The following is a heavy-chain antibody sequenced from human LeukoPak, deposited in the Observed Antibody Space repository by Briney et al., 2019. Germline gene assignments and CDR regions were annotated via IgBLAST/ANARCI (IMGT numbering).Heavy chain of an antibody. V-gene: IGHV1-69*13. D-gene: IGHD3-22*01. CDR2: IIPIFGTA. J-gene: IGHJ4*02. CDR1: XXXXXXXX. Sequence: SVXXSCKASXXXXXXXXISXXXXAXGXXLXXMGGIIPIFGTANYAQKFQGRVTITADESTSTAYMELSSLRSEDTAVYYCARDAISGYYWVYWGQGTLVTVSS. CDR3: ARDAISGYYWVY.